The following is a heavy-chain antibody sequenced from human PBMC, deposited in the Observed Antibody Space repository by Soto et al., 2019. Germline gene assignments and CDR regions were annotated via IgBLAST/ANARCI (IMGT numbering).Heavy chain of an antibody. D-gene: IGHD3-3*01. CDR3: ARSLEQTPSIFGVFIPSDYYYYGMDV. J-gene: IGHJ6*02. CDR2: IYYSGST. CDR1: GGSISSGGYS. V-gene: IGHV4-31*03. Sequence: PSETLSLTCTVSGGSISSGGYSWSWIRQHPGKGLEWIGYIYYSGSTYYNPSLKSRVTISVDTSKNQFSLKLSSVTAADTAVYYCARSLEQTPSIFGVFIPSDYYYYGMDVWGQGTTVTVS.